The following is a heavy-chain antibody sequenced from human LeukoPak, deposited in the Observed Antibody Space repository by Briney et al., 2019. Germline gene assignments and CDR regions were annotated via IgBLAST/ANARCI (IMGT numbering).Heavy chain of an antibody. V-gene: IGHV4-38-2*02. CDR1: GYSISSGYY. CDR2: IYHSGST. J-gene: IGHJ3*02. CDR3: AGAGEEIFGVVTGIGAFDI. D-gene: IGHD3-3*01. Sequence: PSETLSLTCTVSGYSISSGYYWGWIRQPPGKGLEWIGSIYHSGSTYYNPSLKSRVTISVDTSKNQFSLKLSSVTAADTAVYYCAGAGEEIFGVVTGIGAFDIWGQGTMVTVSS.